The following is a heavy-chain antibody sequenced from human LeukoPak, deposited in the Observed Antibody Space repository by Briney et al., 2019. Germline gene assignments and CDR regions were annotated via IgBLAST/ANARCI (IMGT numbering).Heavy chain of an antibody. D-gene: IGHD6-19*01. CDR2: IFYSGST. CDR3: ARGAVAGQDFDY. Sequence: SETLSLTCTVSGASISSYHWSWIRQPPGKGLEWIGYIFYSGSTNYNPSLKNRVTISGDTSKNQFSLELSSVTTADTAVYYCARGAVAGQDFDYWGQGTLVTVSS. CDR1: GASISSYH. J-gene: IGHJ4*02. V-gene: IGHV4-59*01.